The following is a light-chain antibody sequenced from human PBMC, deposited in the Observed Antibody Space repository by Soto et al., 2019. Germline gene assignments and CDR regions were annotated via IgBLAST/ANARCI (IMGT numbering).Light chain of an antibody. J-gene: IGLJ1*01. CDR2: EVD. CDR3: SSYTGTDILLYV. V-gene: IGLV2-8*01. CDR1: SSDIGKYEY. Sequence: QSALTQPPSASGSPGQSVTISCTGTSSDIGKYEYVSWYQQHPGKAPKLLVYEVDRRPSGVPDRFSGSKSANTASLTVSGLQPQDEADYYCSSYTGTDILLYVFGPGTKLTVL.